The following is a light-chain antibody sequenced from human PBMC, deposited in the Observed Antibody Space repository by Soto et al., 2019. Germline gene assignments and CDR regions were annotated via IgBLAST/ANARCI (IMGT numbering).Light chain of an antibody. Sequence: IQLTQSPSSLSASVGDRVTVTCRASQGISSYLAWYQQKPGKAPKLLIYAASTLRSGVPSRFSGSGSGTDFTLTISSLQPEDFATYYCQQLSTYPITFGQGTRWRL. CDR1: QGISSY. V-gene: IGKV1-9*01. CDR2: AAS. CDR3: QQLSTYPIT. J-gene: IGKJ5*01.